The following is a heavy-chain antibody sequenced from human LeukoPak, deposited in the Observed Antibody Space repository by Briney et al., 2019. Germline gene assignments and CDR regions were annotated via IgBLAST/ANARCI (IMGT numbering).Heavy chain of an antibody. Sequence: GESLQISCKGSGYSFTRYWIGWVHQVPGKGLEGMGIIYPGDSDTRYSPSFQSQVTISADKSISTAYLQWSSLKASDTAMYYCARSPLKVIVRSGYPYYFDYWGQGTLVTVSS. V-gene: IGHV5-51*07. D-gene: IGHD3-3*01. J-gene: IGHJ4*02. CDR3: ARSPLKVIVRSGYPYYFDY. CDR1: GYSFTRYW. CDR2: IYPGDSDT.